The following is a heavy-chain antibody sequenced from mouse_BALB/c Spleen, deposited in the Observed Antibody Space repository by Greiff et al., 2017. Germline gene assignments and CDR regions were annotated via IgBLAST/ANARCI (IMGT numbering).Heavy chain of an antibody. Sequence: EVKVEESGPGLVKPSQSLSLTCTVTGYSITSDYAWNWIRQFPGNKLEWMGYISYSGSTSYNPSLKSRISITRDTSKNQFFLQLNSVTTEDTATYYCAIGGGKKAMDYWGQGTSVTVSS. CDR1: GYSITSDYA. V-gene: IGHV3-2*02. D-gene: IGHD2-1*01. J-gene: IGHJ4*01. CDR3: AIGGGKKAMDY. CDR2: ISYSGST.